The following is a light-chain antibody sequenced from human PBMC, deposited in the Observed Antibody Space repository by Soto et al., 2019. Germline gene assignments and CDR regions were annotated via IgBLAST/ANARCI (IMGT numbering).Light chain of an antibody. V-gene: IGLV2-18*01. CDR3: SLYKSSIFEG. J-gene: IGLJ1*01. CDR2: EVS. CDR1: SSDVGYYNR. Sequence: QTSLLQPPSVSGSPGQSVTISCTGTSSDVGYYNRVSWYQQPPGTAPKLLIYEVSNRPSGVPDRFSGSKSGNTASLTISGLQAEDEADYYCSLYKSSIFEGVGIGTKVTVL.